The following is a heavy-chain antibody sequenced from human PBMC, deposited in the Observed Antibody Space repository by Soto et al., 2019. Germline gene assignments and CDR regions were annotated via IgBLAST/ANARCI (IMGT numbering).Heavy chain of an antibody. V-gene: IGHV1-18*01. D-gene: IGHD1-1*01. Sequence: QVHLVQSGAEVKKPGASVKVSCQGSGYAFTTYGITWVRQAPGQGLEWMGWISAHNGNTNYAQKLQGRVTVTTDKSTSTAYMELRSLRYDDTAVYYWARGRYGDYWGQGALVTVSS. CDR3: ARGRYGDY. CDR1: GYAFTTYG. CDR2: ISAHNGNT. J-gene: IGHJ4*02.